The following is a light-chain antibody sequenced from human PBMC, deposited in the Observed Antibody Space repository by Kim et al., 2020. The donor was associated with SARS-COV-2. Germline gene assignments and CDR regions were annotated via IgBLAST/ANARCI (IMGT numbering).Light chain of an antibody. CDR2: GAS. J-gene: IGKJ4*01. Sequence: DIQMTQSPSSLSASVGDRVTITCRASQTIARYLNWYQQKPGKAPKLLIYGASGLQSGVPSRFSGSGSGIDFTLTVSSLQPEDFATYYCQQSYTSPFSFGGGTKVDIK. V-gene: IGKV1-39*01. CDR3: QQSYTSPFS. CDR1: QTIARY.